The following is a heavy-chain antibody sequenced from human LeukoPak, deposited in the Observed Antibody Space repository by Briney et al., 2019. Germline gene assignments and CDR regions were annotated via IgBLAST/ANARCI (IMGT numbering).Heavy chain of an antibody. Sequence: PGGSLRLSCAATGLTLSSYSMNWLRQAPGKGPEWVAYIGRSNSVIHYADSVKGRFTISRDNVKNSLFLQLNSLRDEDTAVYYCARDEDAFGGQGTLVTVSS. J-gene: IGHJ4*02. V-gene: IGHV3-48*02. CDR3: ARDEDAF. CDR1: GLTLSSYS. CDR2: IGRSNSVI.